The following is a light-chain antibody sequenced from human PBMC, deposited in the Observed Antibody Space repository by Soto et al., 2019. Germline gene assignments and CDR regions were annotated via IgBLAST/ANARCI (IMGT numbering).Light chain of an antibody. J-gene: IGLJ2*01. V-gene: IGLV2-14*03. CDR1: SSDVGAFNH. CDR3: CSISTISTFA. Sequence: QSALTQPASVSGSPGQSIAISCTGTSSDVGAFNHVSWYQQHPGEAPKLLIYDVNNRPSGVSDRFSGSKSGNTASLTISGLQADDEADYYCCSISTISTFAFGGGTKLTVL. CDR2: DVN.